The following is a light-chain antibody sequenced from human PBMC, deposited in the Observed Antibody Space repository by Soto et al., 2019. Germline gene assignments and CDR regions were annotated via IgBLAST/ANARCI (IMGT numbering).Light chain of an antibody. J-gene: IGKJ4*01. CDR1: QSVSSSY. CDR2: DAS. Sequence: EIVLTQSPGTLSLSPGERATLSCRASQSVSSSYLAWYQQKPGQAPRLLIYDASRRATGIPDRFSGSGSGTDFTLTISRLEPEDFAVYYCQQYSSSPLTFGGGTKVVIK. V-gene: IGKV3-20*01. CDR3: QQYSSSPLT.